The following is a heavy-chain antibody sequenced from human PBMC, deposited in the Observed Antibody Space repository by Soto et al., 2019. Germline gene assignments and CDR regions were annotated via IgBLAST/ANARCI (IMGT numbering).Heavy chain of an antibody. CDR2: FDPEDGET. CDR1: GYTLTELS. V-gene: IGHV1-24*01. CDR3: ATKGRWYVGYYYYGMDV. J-gene: IGHJ6*02. D-gene: IGHD6-13*01. Sequence: VKVSCKVSGYTLTELSMHWVRQAPGKGLEWMGGFDPEDGETIYAQKFQGRVTMTEDTSTDTAYMELSSLRSEDTAVYYCATKGRWYVGYYYYGMDVWGQGTTVTVSS.